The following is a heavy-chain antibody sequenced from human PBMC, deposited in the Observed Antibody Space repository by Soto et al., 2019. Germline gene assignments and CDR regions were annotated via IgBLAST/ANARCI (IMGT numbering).Heavy chain of an antibody. D-gene: IGHD6-13*01. J-gene: IGHJ4*02. CDR2: IYYSGNT. Sequence: SETLSLTCTVSGGSIGSSSYYWGWIRQSPGKGLEWIGNIYYSGNTFYSPSLQSRVAISVDTSKNQFYLHLSSVTAADTAIFYCASIAAPGTTHFDFWGQGTLVTVSS. V-gene: IGHV4-39*01. CDR1: GGSIGSSSYY. CDR3: ASIAAPGTTHFDF.